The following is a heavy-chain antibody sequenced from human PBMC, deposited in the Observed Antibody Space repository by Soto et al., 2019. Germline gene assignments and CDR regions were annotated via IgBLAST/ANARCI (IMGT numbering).Heavy chain of an antibody. Sequence: QLVESGGGPVKPGGSLRLSCAASGFTFSKYNMNWVRQAPGKGLEWVSSITTSSSSIDYADSVKGRFTISRDNARNSLYLQMNSLRAEDTAVYYWAGYCSDGRCSSWTIDDWGQGTMVTVSS. CDR2: ITTSSSSI. D-gene: IGHD2-15*01. CDR3: AGYCSDGRCSSWTIDD. V-gene: IGHV3-21*01. CDR1: GFTFSKYN. J-gene: IGHJ4*02.